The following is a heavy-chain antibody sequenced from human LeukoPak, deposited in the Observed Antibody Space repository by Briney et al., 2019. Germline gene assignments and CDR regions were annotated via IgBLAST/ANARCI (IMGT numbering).Heavy chain of an antibody. CDR2: MNPNSGNT. V-gene: IGHV1-8*01. J-gene: IGHJ4*02. D-gene: IGHD1-26*01. CDR3: ARGGSGSYHIDY. Sequence: ASVRVSCKASGYTFTSYDINWVRQATGQGLEWMGWMNPNSGNTGYAQKFQGRVTMTRNTSISTAYMELSSLRSEDTAVYYCARGGSGSYHIDYWGRGTLVTVSS. CDR1: GYTFTSYD.